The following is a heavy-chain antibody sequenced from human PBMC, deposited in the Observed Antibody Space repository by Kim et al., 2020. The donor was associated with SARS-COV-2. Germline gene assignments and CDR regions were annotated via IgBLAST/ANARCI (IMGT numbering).Heavy chain of an antibody. J-gene: IGHJ6*02. CDR1: GFSFSNYA. V-gene: IGHV3-23*01. D-gene: IGHD3-10*01. CDR2: ISASASYT. Sequence: GGSLRLSCTASGFSFSNYAMRWVRQAPGKGLEWVSSISASASYTVYADSVEGRFSISRDNSRKTVFLQMNSLRVDDTAQYFCVRGSYGSGAYSGMDVWGQGTTVTVSS. CDR3: VRGSYGSGAYSGMDV.